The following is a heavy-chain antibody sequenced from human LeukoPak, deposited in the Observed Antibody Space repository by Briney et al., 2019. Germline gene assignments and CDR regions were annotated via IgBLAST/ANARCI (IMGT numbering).Heavy chain of an antibody. D-gene: IGHD2-2*01. Sequence: PGGSLRLSCAASGFTFSSYSMNWVRQAPGKGLEWVAFIRYDGSNKYYADSVKGRFTISRDNSKNTLYLQMNSLRAEDTAVYYCAFTGPMDYWGQGTLVTVSS. J-gene: IGHJ4*02. CDR2: IRYDGSNK. V-gene: IGHV3-30*02. CDR3: AFTGPMDY. CDR1: GFTFSSYS.